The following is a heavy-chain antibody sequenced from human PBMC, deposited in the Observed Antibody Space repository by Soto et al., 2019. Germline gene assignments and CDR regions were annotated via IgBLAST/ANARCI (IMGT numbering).Heavy chain of an antibody. CDR2: INSDGSST. V-gene: IGHV3-74*01. CDR3: ARDLVGYDFWSGYYFDY. D-gene: IGHD3-3*01. J-gene: IGHJ4*02. CDR1: GFTFSSYW. Sequence: GGSLRLSCAASGFTFSSYWMHWVRQAPGKGLVWVSRINSDGSSTSYADSVKGRFTISRDNAKNTLYLQMNSLRAEDTAVYYCARDLVGYDFWSGYYFDYWGQGTLVTVSS.